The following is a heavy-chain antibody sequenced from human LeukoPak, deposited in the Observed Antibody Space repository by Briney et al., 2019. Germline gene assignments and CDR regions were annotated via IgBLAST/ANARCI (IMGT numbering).Heavy chain of an antibody. CDR2: ISGSGGST. CDR3: AKDRSITMIVVVITKNYFDY. J-gene: IGHJ4*02. Sequence: GGSLRLSCAASGFTFSSYAMSWVRQAPGKGLEWVSAISGSGGSTYYADSVKGRFTISRGNSKNTLYLQMNSLRAEDTAVYYCAKDRSITMIVVVITKNYFDYWGQGTLVTVSS. V-gene: IGHV3-23*01. CDR1: GFTFSSYA. D-gene: IGHD3-22*01.